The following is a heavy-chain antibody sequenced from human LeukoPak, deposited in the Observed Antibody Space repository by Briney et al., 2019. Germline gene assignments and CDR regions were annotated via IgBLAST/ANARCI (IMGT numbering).Heavy chain of an antibody. CDR1: GFTVSSNY. V-gene: IGHV3-53*01. CDR3: ARGRSGWYEDY. J-gene: IGHJ4*02. CDR2: IYGGGST. Sequence: GGSLRLSCAASGFTVSSNYMSWVRQAPGKGLEWVSVIYGGGSTYYADSVKGRFTISRDNSKNTLYLQMNSLRAEDTAVYYCARGRSGWYEDYWGQGTLVTVSS. D-gene: IGHD6-19*01.